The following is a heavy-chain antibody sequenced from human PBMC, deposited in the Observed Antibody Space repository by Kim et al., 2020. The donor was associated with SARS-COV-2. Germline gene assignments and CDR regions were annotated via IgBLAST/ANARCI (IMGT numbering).Heavy chain of an antibody. CDR3: ARTRKESLYYNWFDH. CDR1: GGTFSSYA. Sequence: SVKVSCKASGGTFSSYAISWVRQAPGQGLEWMGGIISIFGTANYAQKFQGRVTITADESTSTAYMELSSLRSEDTSVYYCARTRKESLYYNWFDHWGQETLVTVSS. D-gene: IGHD2-2*02. V-gene: IGHV1-69*13. CDR2: IISIFGTA. J-gene: IGHJ5*02.